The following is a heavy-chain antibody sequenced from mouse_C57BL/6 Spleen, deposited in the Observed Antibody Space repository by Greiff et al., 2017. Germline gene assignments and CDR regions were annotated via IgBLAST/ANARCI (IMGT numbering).Heavy chain of an antibody. CDR1: GYTFTSYW. D-gene: IGHD2-1*01. Sequence: QVQLQQPGAELVMPGASVKLSCKASGYTFTSYWMHWVKQRPGQGLEWIGEIDPSDSYTNYNQKFKGKSTLTVDKSSSTAYMQLSSLTSEDSAVYYCARWDGNYGDYWGQGTSVTVSS. CDR2: IDPSDSYT. J-gene: IGHJ4*01. CDR3: ARWDGNYGDY. V-gene: IGHV1-69*01.